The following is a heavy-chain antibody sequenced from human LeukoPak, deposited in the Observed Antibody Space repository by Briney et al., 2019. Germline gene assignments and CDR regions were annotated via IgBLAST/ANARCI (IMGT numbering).Heavy chain of an antibody. CDR2: IYYSGST. V-gene: IGHV4-39*07. CDR1: GGSISSSSHY. Sequence: PSETLSLTCTVSGGSISSSSHYWGWIRQPPGKGLEWIGSIYYSGSTYYNPSLKSRVTISVDTSKNQFSLKLTSVTAADTAVYYCARDPNNYHSSGYYYGIDYWGQGTLVTVSS. CDR3: ARDPNNYHSSGYYYGIDY. D-gene: IGHD3-22*01. J-gene: IGHJ4*02.